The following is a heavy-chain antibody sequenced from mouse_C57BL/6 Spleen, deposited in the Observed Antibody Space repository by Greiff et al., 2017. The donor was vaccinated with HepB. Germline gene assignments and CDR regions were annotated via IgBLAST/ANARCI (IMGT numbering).Heavy chain of an antibody. CDR1: GYTFTGYW. CDR2: IFPGSGST. V-gene: IGHV1-9*01. Sequence: QVQLQQSGAELMKPGASVKLSCKATGYTFTGYWIEWVKQRPGHGLEWIGEIFPGSGSTNYNEKFKGKATFTAETSSNTAYMKLSSLTSEDSAIYYCARSWWDLHRYYYAMDYWGQGTSVTVSS. J-gene: IGHJ4*01. CDR3: ARSWWDLHRYYYAMDY. D-gene: IGHD1-1*02.